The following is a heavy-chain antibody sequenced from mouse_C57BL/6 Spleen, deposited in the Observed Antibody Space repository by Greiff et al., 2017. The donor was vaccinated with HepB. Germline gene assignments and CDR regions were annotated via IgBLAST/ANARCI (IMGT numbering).Heavy chain of an antibody. CDR2: IHPNSGST. V-gene: IGHV1-64*01. J-gene: IGHJ3*01. Sequence: VQLQQSGAELVKPGASVKLSCKASGYTFTSYWMHWVKQRPGQGLEWIGMIHPNSGSTNYNEKFKSKATLTVDKSSSTAYMQLSSLTSEDSAVYYCASPIYYDYSWFAYWGQGTLVTVSA. CDR3: ASPIYYDYSWFAY. CDR1: GYTFTSYW. D-gene: IGHD2-4*01.